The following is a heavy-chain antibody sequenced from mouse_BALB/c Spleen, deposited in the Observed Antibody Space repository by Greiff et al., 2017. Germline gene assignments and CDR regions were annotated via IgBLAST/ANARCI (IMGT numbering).Heavy chain of an antibody. Sequence: EVKLMESGGGLVKPGGSLKLSCAASGFTFSSYTMSWVRQTPEKRLEWVATISSGGSYTYYPDSVKGRFTISRDNAKNTLYLQMSSLKSEDTAMYYCTSDYDSTWFAYWGQGTLVTVSA. CDR3: TSDYDSTWFAY. J-gene: IGHJ3*01. V-gene: IGHV5-6-4*01. CDR1: GFTFSSYT. CDR2: ISSGGSYT. D-gene: IGHD2-12*01.